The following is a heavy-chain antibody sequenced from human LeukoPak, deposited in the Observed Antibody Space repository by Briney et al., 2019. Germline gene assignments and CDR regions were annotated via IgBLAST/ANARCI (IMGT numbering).Heavy chain of an antibody. V-gene: IGHV3-74*01. CDR3: AKDPRGYSYGYFDY. J-gene: IGHJ4*02. CDR2: INSDGSST. CDR1: GFTFSSYW. D-gene: IGHD5-18*01. Sequence: GGSLRLSCAASGFTFSSYWMHWVRQAPGKGLVWVSRINSDGSSTSYADSVKGRFTISRDNAKNTLYLQMNSLRAEDTAVFYCAKDPRGYSYGYFDYWGQGALATVSS.